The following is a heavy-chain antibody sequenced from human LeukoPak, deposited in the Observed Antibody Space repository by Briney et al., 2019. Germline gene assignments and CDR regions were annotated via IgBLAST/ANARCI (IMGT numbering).Heavy chain of an antibody. D-gene: IGHD3-10*01. CDR3: AKLYYGSGEYFDY. V-gene: IGHV1-69*06. CDR2: IIPIFGKA. J-gene: IGHJ4*02. Sequence: PVNVSFKSSEGTFISYAISWVRQAPGQGLEWMGGIIPIFGKANYAQKFQGRVTITADKSTSTAYMELSSLRSEDTAVYYCAKLYYGSGEYFDYWGQGTLVTVSS. CDR1: EGTFISYA.